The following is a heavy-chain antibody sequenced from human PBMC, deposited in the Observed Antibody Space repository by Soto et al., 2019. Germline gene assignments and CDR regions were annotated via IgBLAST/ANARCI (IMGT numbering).Heavy chain of an antibody. CDR3: ARSISSCSGGSCYSNY. CDR1: GYTFTSYA. D-gene: IGHD2-15*01. V-gene: IGHV1-3*01. J-gene: IGHJ4*02. CDR2: INAGNGNT. Sequence: ASVKVSCKASGYTFTSYAMHWVRQAPGQRLEWMGWINAGNGNTKYSQKFQGRVTITRDTSASTAYMELSSLRSEDTAVYYCARSISSCSGGSCYSNYWGQGTLVTVS.